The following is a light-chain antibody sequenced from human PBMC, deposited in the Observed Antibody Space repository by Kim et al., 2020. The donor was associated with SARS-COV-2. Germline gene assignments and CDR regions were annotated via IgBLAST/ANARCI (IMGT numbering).Light chain of an antibody. CDR1: SSDVGGYNY. V-gene: IGLV2-14*03. J-gene: IGLJ1*01. CDR3: SSYTSSSTSYV. CDR2: EVS. Sequence: QSITISCTGTSSDVGGYNYVSWYQQQPGKAPQLMIYEVSNRPSGVSNRFSGSKSGNTASLTISGLQAEDEADYYCSSYTSSSTSYVFGTGTKVTVL.